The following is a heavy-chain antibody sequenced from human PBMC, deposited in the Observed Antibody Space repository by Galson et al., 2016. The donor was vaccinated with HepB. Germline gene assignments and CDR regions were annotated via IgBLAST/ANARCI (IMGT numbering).Heavy chain of an antibody. CDR3: VRESSDGHGASANDY. CDR1: GFTVSNNY. CDR2: IYSDGST. J-gene: IGHJ4*02. Sequence: SLRLSCAASGFTVSNNYMTWVRQAPGKGLEWVSLIYSDGSTRYADSVKGRFTISRDNTNDTLDLQLNDLRAEETAMYYCVRESSDGHGASANDYWGQGTLVTVSS. D-gene: IGHD2-21*01. V-gene: IGHV3-66*01.